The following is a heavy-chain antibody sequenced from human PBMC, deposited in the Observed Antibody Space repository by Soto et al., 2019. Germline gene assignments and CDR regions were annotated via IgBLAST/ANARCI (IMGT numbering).Heavy chain of an antibody. CDR3: AKDTDYSSSHFDY. CDR1: GYTFDDYA. J-gene: IGHJ4*02. V-gene: IGHV3-9*01. CDR2: ISWNSGSI. Sequence: SLRLSCAACGYTFDDYAMHWVRHAPGKGLEWVSGISWNSGSIAYADSVKGRFTISRDNAKNSLYLQMNSLRAEDTALYYCAKDTDYSSSHFDYWGQGTLVTVSS. D-gene: IGHD6-6*01.